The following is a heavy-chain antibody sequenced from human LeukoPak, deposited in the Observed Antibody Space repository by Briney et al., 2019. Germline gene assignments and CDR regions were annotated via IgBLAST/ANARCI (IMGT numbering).Heavy chain of an antibody. J-gene: IGHJ4*02. V-gene: IGHV4-4*07. CDR2: IYTSGST. CDR1: GNSISNYY. CDR3: ARVSLVRGAPDYYFDY. Sequence: SETLSLTCTVSGNSISNYYWSWIRQPAGKGLEWIGRIYTSGSTNYNPSLKSRVTMSVDTSKNQFSLKLSSVTAADTAVYYCARVSLVRGAPDYYFDYWGQGTLVTVSS. D-gene: IGHD3-10*01.